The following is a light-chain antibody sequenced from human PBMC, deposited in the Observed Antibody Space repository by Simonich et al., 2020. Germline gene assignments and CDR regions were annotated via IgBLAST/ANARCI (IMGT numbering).Light chain of an antibody. CDR1: SGSIASNY. Sequence: NFMLTQPHSVSESPGKTVTISCTRSSGSIASNYVQWYQQRPCQSPPTVIYEDNQRPSGVPDRFSGSIDSSSNSASLTISGLKTEDEADYYCQSYDSSNQVFGGGTKLTVL. V-gene: IGLV6-57*01. J-gene: IGLJ2*01. CDR3: QSYDSSNQV. CDR2: EDN.